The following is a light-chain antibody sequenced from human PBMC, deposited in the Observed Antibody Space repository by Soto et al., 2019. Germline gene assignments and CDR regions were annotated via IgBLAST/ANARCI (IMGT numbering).Light chain of an antibody. CDR3: SSYTTTSTLV. CDR1: SSNVGTNH. Sequence: QSVLTQPPSASGTPGQRVTISCSGSSSNVGTNHVNWYQQLPGTAPKLLIYSDNQRPSGVPDRFSGSKSGTSASLAISGLQSEDEADYYCSSYTTTSTLVFGGGTKLTVL. V-gene: IGLV1-44*01. CDR2: SDN. J-gene: IGLJ3*02.